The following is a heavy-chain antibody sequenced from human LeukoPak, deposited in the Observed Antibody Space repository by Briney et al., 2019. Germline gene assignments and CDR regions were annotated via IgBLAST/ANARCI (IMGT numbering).Heavy chain of an antibody. CDR3: ARARIDY. D-gene: IGHD1-14*01. CDR1: GFTFSDCW. J-gene: IGHJ4*02. Sequence: GGSLRLSCAASGFTFSDCWMTWVRQAPGKGLEWVANIKPDGSEKYYADSLKGRFTISRDNAKNSLYLQMNSLRAEDTAVYYCARARIDYWGQGTLVTVSS. V-gene: IGHV3-7*01. CDR2: IKPDGSEK.